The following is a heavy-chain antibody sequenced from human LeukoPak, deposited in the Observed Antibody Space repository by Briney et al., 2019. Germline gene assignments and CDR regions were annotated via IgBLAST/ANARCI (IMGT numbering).Heavy chain of an antibody. V-gene: IGHV4-59*12. CDR2: IYYSGST. D-gene: IGHD3-10*01. J-gene: IGHJ4*02. Sequence: ASETPSLTCTVSGGSISSYYWSWIRQPPGKGLEWIGYIYYSGSTNYNPSLKSRVTISVDTSKNQFSLKLSSVTAADTAVYYCARDLDYYGSGSYFWGQGTLVTVSS. CDR3: ARDLDYYGSGSYF. CDR1: GGSISSYY.